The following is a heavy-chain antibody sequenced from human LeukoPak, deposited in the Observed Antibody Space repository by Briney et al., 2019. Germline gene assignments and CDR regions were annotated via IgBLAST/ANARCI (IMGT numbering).Heavy chain of an antibody. Sequence: GGSLRLSCAASGFTFSSYGMSWVRQAPGKGLGWVSAIIGRGGNTYYADSVKGRFTISRDNSKNSLYLQMNSLRTEDTALYYCAKDSRSNYGDYDLGEAFDYWGQGTLVTVSS. J-gene: IGHJ4*02. CDR2: IIGRGGNT. CDR1: GFTFSSYG. V-gene: IGHV3-23*01. CDR3: AKDSRSNYGDYDLGEAFDY. D-gene: IGHD4-17*01.